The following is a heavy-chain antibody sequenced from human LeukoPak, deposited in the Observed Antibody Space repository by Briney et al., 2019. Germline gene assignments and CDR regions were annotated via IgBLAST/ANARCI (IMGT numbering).Heavy chain of an antibody. J-gene: IGHJ4*02. CDR1: GFTFSSYA. CDR2: ISYDGSNK. CDR3: ARPYDTRGYFPDY. Sequence: GRSLRLSCAASGFTFSSYAMHWVRQAPGKGLEWVAVISYDGSNKYYADSVKGRFTISRDNAKNSLYLQMNSLGAEDTAVYYCARPYDTRGYFPDYWGQGTLVTVPS. V-gene: IGHV3-30-3*01. D-gene: IGHD3-22*01.